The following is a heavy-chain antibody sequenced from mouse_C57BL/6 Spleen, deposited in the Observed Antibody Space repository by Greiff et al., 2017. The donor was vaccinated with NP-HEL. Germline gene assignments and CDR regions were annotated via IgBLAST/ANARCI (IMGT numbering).Heavy chain of an antibody. Sequence: QVQLQQPGAELVKPGASVKLSCKASGYTFTSYWMHWVKQRPGQRLEWIGMIHPNSGSTNYNEKFKSKATLTVDKSSSTAYMQLSSLTSEDSAVYYCARNGFTTVVANYFDYWGQGTTLTVSS. CDR2: IHPNSGST. D-gene: IGHD1-1*01. J-gene: IGHJ2*01. CDR1: GYTFTSYW. CDR3: ARNGFTTVVANYFDY. V-gene: IGHV1-64*01.